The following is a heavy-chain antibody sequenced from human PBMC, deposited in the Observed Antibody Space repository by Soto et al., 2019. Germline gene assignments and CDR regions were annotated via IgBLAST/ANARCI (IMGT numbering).Heavy chain of an antibody. V-gene: IGHV3-30-3*01. J-gene: IGHJ2*01. CDR1: GFTFSNYA. D-gene: IGHD2-21*01. Sequence: QVQLVESGGGVVQPGRSLRLSCAVSGFTFSNYAMHWVRQAPGKGLEWVAIVSHDGNNQYYADSAKGRFTISRDNSENTLYLQMNSPRTEDTAVFYCARDGATQMWRPWYFDLWGRGTLATVSS. CDR3: ARDGATQMWRPWYFDL. CDR2: VSHDGNNQ.